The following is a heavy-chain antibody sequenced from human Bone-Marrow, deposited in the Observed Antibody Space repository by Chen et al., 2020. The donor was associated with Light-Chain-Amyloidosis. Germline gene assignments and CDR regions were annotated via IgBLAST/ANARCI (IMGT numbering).Heavy chain of an antibody. Sequence: EVQLEQSGPEVKKPGESLKIPCKGPGYTFPNYWIGWGRQMPGKGLEWMGVIYPDDSDARYSPSFEGQVTISADKSITTAYLQWRSLKASDTAMYYCARRRDGYNFDYWGQGTLVTVSS. CDR3: ARRRDGYNFDY. V-gene: IGHV5-51*01. CDR1: GYTFPNYW. J-gene: IGHJ4*02. CDR2: IYPDDSDA. D-gene: IGHD5-12*01.